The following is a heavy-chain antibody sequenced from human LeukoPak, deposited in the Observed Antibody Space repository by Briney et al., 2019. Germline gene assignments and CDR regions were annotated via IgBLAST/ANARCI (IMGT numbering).Heavy chain of an antibody. CDR2: IYATGTT. V-gene: IGHV4-4*08. CDR3: ARILNAFDI. J-gene: IGHJ3*02. CDR1: GGSISTYY. Sequence: SETLSLTCAVSGGSISTYYWSWIRQPPGQALEWIGYIYATGTTNYNPSLKSRVNIYIDTSKNQFSLKLTSVTAADTAIYYCARILNAFDIWGQGTMVTVSS.